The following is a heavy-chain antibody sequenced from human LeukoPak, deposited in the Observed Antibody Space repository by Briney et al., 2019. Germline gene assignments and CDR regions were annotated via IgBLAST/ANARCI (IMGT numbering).Heavy chain of an antibody. V-gene: IGHV3-30-3*01. D-gene: IGHD6-6*01. CDR2: KSYDGSNK. Sequence: PGRSLRLSCAASGFTFNNYAMHWVRQAPGKGLEWVAVKSYDGSNKYYADSVKGRFTISRDNSKNTLYLQMNSLRAEDTAVYYCARDGGEQLVGPFDYWGQGTLVTVSS. J-gene: IGHJ4*02. CDR3: ARDGGEQLVGPFDY. CDR1: GFTFNNYA.